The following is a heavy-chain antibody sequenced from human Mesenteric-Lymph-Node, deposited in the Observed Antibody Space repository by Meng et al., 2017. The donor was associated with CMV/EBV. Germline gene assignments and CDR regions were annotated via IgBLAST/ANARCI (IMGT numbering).Heavy chain of an antibody. Sequence: GGSLRLSCAASGFTFSDYYMSWIRQAPGKGLEWVSYISSSGFTISYADSVKGRFTVSRDDAKNTLYLQMNSLRAEDTAVYYCARDALYDFWSGPSFDPWGQGTLVTVSS. V-gene: IGHV3-11*04. J-gene: IGHJ5*02. CDR2: ISSSGFTI. CDR1: GFTFSDYY. D-gene: IGHD3-3*01. CDR3: ARDALYDFWSGPSFDP.